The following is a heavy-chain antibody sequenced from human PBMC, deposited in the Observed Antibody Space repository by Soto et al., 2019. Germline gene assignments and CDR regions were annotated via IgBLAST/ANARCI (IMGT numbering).Heavy chain of an antibody. CDR1: GFTFRTYV. D-gene: IGHD1-7*01. J-gene: IGHJ6*02. V-gene: IGHV3-23*01. CDR2: ITASGDNT. CDR3: SKGIGTTRLYSMDV. Sequence: PGGSLRLSCVASGFTFRTYVLNWVRQAPGKGLEWVSAITASGDNTFYADSVRGRFTISRDNSKDTLYLQMNSLTAEDTALYYCSKGIGTTRLYSMDVWGQGTTVTVSS.